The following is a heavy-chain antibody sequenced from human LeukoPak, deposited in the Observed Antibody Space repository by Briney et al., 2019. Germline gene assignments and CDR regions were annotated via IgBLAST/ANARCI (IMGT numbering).Heavy chain of an antibody. Sequence: SVNVSCKASRGTFGRYAISWVRQAPGQGLEWRGRFIPILGIANYAQKFQGRVTITADKSTSTAYIELSSLRSEDTVVYYCGRDHPNYYDSSGYYYVDDYWGQGTLVTVSS. CDR3: GRDHPNYYDSSGYYYVDDY. D-gene: IGHD3-22*01. CDR2: FIPILGIA. J-gene: IGHJ4*02. V-gene: IGHV1-69*04. CDR1: RGTFGRYA.